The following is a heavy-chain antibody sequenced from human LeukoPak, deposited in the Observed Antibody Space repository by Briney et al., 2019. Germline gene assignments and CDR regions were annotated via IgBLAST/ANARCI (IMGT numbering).Heavy chain of an antibody. CDR2: IWYDGSNK. CDR1: GFTVSTNY. CDR3: ARGLKSLVAAD. J-gene: IGHJ4*02. V-gene: IGHV3-33*08. D-gene: IGHD1-26*01. Sequence: GGSLRLSCAASGFTVSTNYMTWVRQAPGKGLEWVAVIWYDGSNKYYADSVKGRFTISRDNSKNTLYLQMNSLRAEDTAVYYCARGLKSLVAADWGQGTLVTVSS.